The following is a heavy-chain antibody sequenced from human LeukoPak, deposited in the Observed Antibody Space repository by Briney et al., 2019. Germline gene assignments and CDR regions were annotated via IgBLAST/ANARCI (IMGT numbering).Heavy chain of an antibody. CDR3: AREAVMPVAPVKIGTSDRPLYEYYGLDV. V-gene: IGHV3-30*03. CDR2: ISYDGSNK. CDR1: RFTFSSYG. D-gene: IGHD1/OR15-1a*01. Sequence: GGSLRLSCAAPRFTFSSYGMHWVRQAPGKGLEWVAVISYDGSNKYYADSVKGRFTISRDNSKNTLYLQMNSLRADDTAVYYCAREAVMPVAPVKIGTSDRPLYEYYGLDVWGQGTTVTVS. J-gene: IGHJ6*02.